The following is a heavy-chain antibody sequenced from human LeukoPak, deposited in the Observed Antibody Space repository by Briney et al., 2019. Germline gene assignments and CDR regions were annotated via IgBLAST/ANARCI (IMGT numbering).Heavy chain of an antibody. D-gene: IGHD2-21*01. Sequence: PGRSLRLSCAASGFSFTNYAMSWVRQAPGKGLEWVSAITASGDGTYYAHSVKGRFTSARDNSKNTLYLQMNGMRAEDTVVYYCANVVGDGAHTSQWGEGTLVTVSS. CDR2: ITASGDGT. CDR1: GFSFTNYA. CDR3: ANVVGDGAHTSQ. V-gene: IGHV3-23*01. J-gene: IGHJ4*02.